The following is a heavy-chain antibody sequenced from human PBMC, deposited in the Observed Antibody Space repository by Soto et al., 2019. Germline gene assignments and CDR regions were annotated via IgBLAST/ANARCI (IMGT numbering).Heavy chain of an antibody. CDR3: AKDLGKTSSWPAD. V-gene: IGHV3-30*18. D-gene: IGHD2-2*01. CDR1: GFNFSSYG. Sequence: PGGSLRLSCAVSGFNFSSYGMHWVRQAPGKGLEWVAVISYDGSHKASADSVKGRFAISRDNSKNTLFLQMNSLRVEDTAVYYCAKDLGKTSSWPADWGQGTLVTSPQ. J-gene: IGHJ4*02. CDR2: ISYDGSHK.